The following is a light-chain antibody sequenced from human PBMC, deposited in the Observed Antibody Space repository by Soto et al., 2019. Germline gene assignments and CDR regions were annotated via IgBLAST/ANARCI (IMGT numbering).Light chain of an antibody. CDR1: SSDVGGYNY. J-gene: IGLJ1*01. Sequence: QSALTQPASVSGSPGQSITISCTGTSSDVGGYNYVSWYQQHPGKAPKLMIYEVSNRPSGVSNRFSGSKSGNTASLTISGLKAEDEADYYCSSYTSSSTLVYVFGTGTKVTVL. CDR3: SSYTSSSTLVYV. V-gene: IGLV2-14*01. CDR2: EVS.